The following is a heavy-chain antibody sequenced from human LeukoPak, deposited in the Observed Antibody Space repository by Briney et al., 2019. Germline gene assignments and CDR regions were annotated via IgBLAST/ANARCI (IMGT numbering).Heavy chain of an antibody. V-gene: IGHV3-21*03. Sequence: GGSLRLSYAAGWFTFCTSAMNWVRQVPGKGLEWVSSIDYDSSHIYYAASVRGRFTISRDNARNSVYLQMDSLRVCHTPVYHRTRDALRYLRVGHYDYWGQGTLVAVSS. CDR1: WFTFCTSA. CDR3: TRDALRYLRVGHYDY. J-gene: IGHJ4*02. CDR2: IDYDSSHI. D-gene: IGHD3-9*01.